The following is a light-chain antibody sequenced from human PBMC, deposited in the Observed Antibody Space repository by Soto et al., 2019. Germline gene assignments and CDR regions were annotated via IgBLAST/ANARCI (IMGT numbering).Light chain of an antibody. CDR3: QHRNNRPFS. V-gene: IGKV3-11*01. Sequence: EIVLTQPPATLSLSPGERPTLSCRASQSVNNYLAWYQQRPGQXPXXLIYDASYRATGIPARFSGSGSGTDFTLTISSLEPEDFAVYYCQHRNNRPFSFGPGTKVDI. CDR1: QSVNNY. J-gene: IGKJ3*01. CDR2: DAS.